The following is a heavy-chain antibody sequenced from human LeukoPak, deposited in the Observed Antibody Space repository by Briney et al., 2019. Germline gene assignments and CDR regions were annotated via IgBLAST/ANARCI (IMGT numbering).Heavy chain of an antibody. D-gene: IGHD6-19*01. CDR3: ARDPTNTSGRYAYFDY. J-gene: IGHJ4*02. CDR1: GYTFTHHG. V-gene: IGHV1-18*01. CDR2: ISAYNGDT. Sequence: ASVKVSCKASGYTFTHHGITWVRQARGQGLEWMGWISAYNGDTHYAQNFQGRVTLTTDTSTSTAYMEVRSLRSDETAVYDCARDPTNTSGRYAYFDYWGQGTLVTVPS.